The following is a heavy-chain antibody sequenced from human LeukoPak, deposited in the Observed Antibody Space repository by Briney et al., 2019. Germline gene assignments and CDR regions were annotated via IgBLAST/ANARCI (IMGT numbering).Heavy chain of an antibody. D-gene: IGHD2-8*01. V-gene: IGHV3-23*01. J-gene: IGHJ1*01. Sequence: GGSLRLSCAASGFTFSSYAMSWVRQAPGKGLEWVSAISGSGGSTYYADSVKGRFTIPRDNSKNTLYLQMNSLRAEDTAVYYCAKRNGPHAWPGRDAEYFQHWGQGTLVTVSS. CDR2: ISGSGGST. CDR3: AKRNGPHAWPGRDAEYFQH. CDR1: GFTFSSYA.